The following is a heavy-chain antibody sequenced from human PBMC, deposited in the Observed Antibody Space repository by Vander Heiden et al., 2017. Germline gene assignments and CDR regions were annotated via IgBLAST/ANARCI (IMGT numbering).Heavy chain of an antibody. V-gene: IGHV3-21*01. CDR3: ARDRNTMVRGVSNY. CDR1: GVTFMSYS. CDR2: ISSSSSYI. D-gene: IGHD3-10*01. Sequence: EVHLVESGGGLVKPGGSRRLSCAASGVTFMSYSMNWGRQAQGKGLEWVSSISSSSSYIYYADSVKGRFTISRDNAKNSLYLQMNSLRAEDTAVYYCARDRNTMVRGVSNYWGQGTLVTVSS. J-gene: IGHJ4*02.